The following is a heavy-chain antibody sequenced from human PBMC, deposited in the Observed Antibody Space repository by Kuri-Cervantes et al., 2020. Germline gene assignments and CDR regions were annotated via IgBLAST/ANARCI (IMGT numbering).Heavy chain of an antibody. Sequence: GESLKISCAASGFRFSGFNMHWVRQAPGKGLQWLAVISSDGSQRHDADSVKGRFTIPRDNSENTLYLQMNSLRAEDTAVYYCAKDSSVVPAYYFDPWGQGTLVTVSS. J-gene: IGHJ5*02. CDR2: ISSDGSQR. D-gene: IGHD3-10*01. V-gene: IGHV3-30-3*02. CDR1: GFRFSGFN. CDR3: AKDSSVVPAYYFDP.